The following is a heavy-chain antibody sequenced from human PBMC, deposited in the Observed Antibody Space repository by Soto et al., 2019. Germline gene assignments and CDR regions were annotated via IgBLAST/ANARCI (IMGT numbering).Heavy chain of an antibody. CDR3: ARELDYGDSIYDY. D-gene: IGHD4-17*01. Sequence: EVQLVESGGGLVKPGGSLRLSCAASGFTFSSYSMNWVRQAPGKGLEWVSSISSSSYIYYADSVKGRFTISRDNAKNSQYLQMTSLRAEDTAVYYCARELDYGDSIYDYWGQGTLVTVSS. J-gene: IGHJ4*02. CDR2: ISSSSYI. CDR1: GFTFSSYS. V-gene: IGHV3-21*01.